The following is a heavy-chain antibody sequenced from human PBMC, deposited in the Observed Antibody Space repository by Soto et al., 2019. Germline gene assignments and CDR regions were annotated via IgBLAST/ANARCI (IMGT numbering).Heavy chain of an antibody. J-gene: IGHJ4*02. V-gene: IGHV1-18*01. CDR3: ARDQVEYCSGGSCYSGDY. CDR2: ISAYNGYT. D-gene: IGHD2-15*01. CDR1: GHTLNSYG. Sequence: GASVKVSCKASGHTLNSYGINWVRQAPGQGLEWMGWISAYNGYTNYAQNVQGRVTMTTDTSSSTAYMELRSLRSDDTAVYYCARDQVEYCSGGSCYSGDYWGQGTLVTVSS.